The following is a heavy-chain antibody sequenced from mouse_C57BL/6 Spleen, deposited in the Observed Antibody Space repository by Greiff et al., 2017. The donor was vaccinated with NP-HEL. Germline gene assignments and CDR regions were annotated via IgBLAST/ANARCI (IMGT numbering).Heavy chain of an antibody. J-gene: IGHJ2*01. D-gene: IGHD2-2*01. CDR3: AREGIYYGYDGGFFDY. CDR1: GYAFSSYW. CDR2: IYPGDGDT. V-gene: IGHV1-80*01. Sequence: QVQLQQSGAELVKPGASVKISCKASGYAFSSYWMNWVKQRPGKGLEWIGQIYPGDGDTNYNGKFKGKATLTADKSSSTAYMQLSSLTSEDSAVYFCAREGIYYGYDGGFFDYWGQGTTLTVSS.